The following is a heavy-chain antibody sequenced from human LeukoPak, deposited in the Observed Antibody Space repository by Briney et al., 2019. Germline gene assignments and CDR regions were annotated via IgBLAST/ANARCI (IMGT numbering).Heavy chain of an antibody. D-gene: IGHD1-26*01. Sequence: SVKVSCKASGGTFSSYAISWVRQAPGQGLEWMGGIIPIFGTANYAQKFQGRVTITADESTSTAYMELSSLRSEDTAVYYCARDRASSGSADAFDIWGQGTMVTVSS. J-gene: IGHJ3*02. CDR1: GGTFSSYA. CDR3: ARDRASSGSADAFDI. CDR2: IIPIFGTA. V-gene: IGHV1-69*13.